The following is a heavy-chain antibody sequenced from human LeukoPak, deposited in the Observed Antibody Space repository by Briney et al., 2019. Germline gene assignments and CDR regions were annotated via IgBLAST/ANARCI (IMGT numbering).Heavy chain of an antibody. CDR1: GFTFSSYS. J-gene: IGHJ6*03. CDR2: IWYDGSNK. D-gene: IGHD6-13*01. V-gene: IGHV3-33*06. CDR3: AKVRAAAGKGYYYYYMDV. Sequence: GGSLRLSCAASGFTFSSYSMNWVRQAPGKGLEWVAVIWYDGSNKYYADSVKGRFTISRDNSKNTLYLQMNSLRAEDTAVYYCAKVRAAAGKGYYYYYMDVWGKGTTVTVSS.